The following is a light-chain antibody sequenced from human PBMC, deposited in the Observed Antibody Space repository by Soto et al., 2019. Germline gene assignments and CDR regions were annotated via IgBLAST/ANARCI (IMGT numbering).Light chain of an antibody. Sequence: QSVLTQPRSVSWSPGQSVTISCTGSNSDVGAYKFVSWLQHNPGEAPKVMIYDVTQRPSGVPDRFSGTKSGNTASLTISGLQAEDEADYYCCSYAGSYTWVFGSGTKVTAL. CDR3: CSYAGSYTWV. V-gene: IGLV2-11*01. J-gene: IGLJ1*01. CDR1: NSDVGAYKF. CDR2: DVT.